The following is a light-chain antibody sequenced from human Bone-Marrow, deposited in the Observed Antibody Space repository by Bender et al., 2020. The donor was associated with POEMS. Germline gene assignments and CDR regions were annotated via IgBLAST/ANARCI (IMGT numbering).Light chain of an antibody. CDR3: WAYRGFSKYV. V-gene: IGLV2-14*01. J-gene: IGLJ1*01. CDR2: EVT. Sequence: QSALTQPASVSGSPGQSISISCSGTSSDGGTYTYVSWYQQYPGKAPKLIIYEVTHRPSGISDRFSGSKSGTTASLTISGLRTEDEADYFCWAYRGFSKYVFANGTTVTV. CDR1: SSDGGTYTY.